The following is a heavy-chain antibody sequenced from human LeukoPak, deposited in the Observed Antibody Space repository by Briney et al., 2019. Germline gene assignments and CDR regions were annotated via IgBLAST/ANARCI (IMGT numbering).Heavy chain of an antibody. CDR2: IYYSGST. CDR1: GASISSGDYY. D-gene: IGHD3-10*01. CDR3: ARVVRGTILRESVDY. V-gene: IGHV4-30-4*01. Sequence: SETLSLTCTVSGASISSGDYYWSWIRQPPGKGLECIGHIYYSGSTYYNPSLKSRVTISVDTSKNQFSLKLSSVTAADTAVYYCARVVRGTILRESVDYWGQGTLVTVSS. J-gene: IGHJ4*02.